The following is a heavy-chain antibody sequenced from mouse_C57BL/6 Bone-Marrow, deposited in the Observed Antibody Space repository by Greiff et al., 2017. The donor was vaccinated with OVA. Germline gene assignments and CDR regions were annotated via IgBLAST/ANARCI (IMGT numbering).Heavy chain of an antibody. D-gene: IGHD2-4*01. Sequence: VQRVESGAELARPGASVKLSCKASGYTFTSYGISWVKQRTGQGLEWIGEIYPRSGNTYYNEKFKGKATLTADKSSSTAYMELRSLTSEDSAVYFCAREGYDYDDGAWFAYWGQGTLVTVSA. V-gene: IGHV1-81*01. J-gene: IGHJ3*01. CDR1: GYTFTSYG. CDR3: AREGYDYDDGAWFAY. CDR2: IYPRSGNT.